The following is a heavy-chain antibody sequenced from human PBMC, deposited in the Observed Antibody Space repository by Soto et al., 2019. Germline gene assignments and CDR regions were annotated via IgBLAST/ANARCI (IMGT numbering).Heavy chain of an antibody. Sequence: QVQLQESGPGLVKPSETLSLSCTVSGGSISSYYWSWIRQPPGKGLEWIGYIYYSGSTNYNPSLKSRVTISVDTSKNQFSLKLSSVTAADTAVYYCERREEEQQLILFDYWGQRTLVTVSS. CDR2: IYYSGST. CDR3: ERREEEQQLILFDY. CDR1: GGSISSYY. D-gene: IGHD6-13*01. J-gene: IGHJ4*02. V-gene: IGHV4-59*01.